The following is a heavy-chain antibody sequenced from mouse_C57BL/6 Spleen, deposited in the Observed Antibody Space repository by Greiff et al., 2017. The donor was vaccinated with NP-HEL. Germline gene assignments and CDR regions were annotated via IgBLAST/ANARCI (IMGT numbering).Heavy chain of an antibody. CDR2: IDPSDSYT. Sequence: QVQLQQPGAELVMPGASVKLSCKASGYTFTSYWMHWVKQRPGQGLEWIGEIDPSDSYTNYNQKFKGKSTLTADKSSSTAYMQLSSLTSEDSAVFSCAKHPLYDGSSYLDDWGQGTTLTVSS. J-gene: IGHJ2*01. CDR3: AKHPLYDGSSYLDD. D-gene: IGHD1-1*01. V-gene: IGHV1-69*01. CDR1: GYTFTSYW.